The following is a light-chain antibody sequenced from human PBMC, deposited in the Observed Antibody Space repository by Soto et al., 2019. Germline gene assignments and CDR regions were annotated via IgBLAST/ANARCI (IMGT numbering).Light chain of an antibody. CDR2: GAS. J-gene: IGKJ1*01. CDR3: QHYGSSWT. V-gene: IGKV3-20*01. Sequence: IVLTRSPGTVCLCAGKATTLSCRASQSVSSSYLAWYQQKPGQAPRLLIYGASSRATGIPDRFSGSGSGTDFTLTISRLEPEDSAVYYCQHYGSSWTFGQGTKVDIK. CDR1: QSVSSSY.